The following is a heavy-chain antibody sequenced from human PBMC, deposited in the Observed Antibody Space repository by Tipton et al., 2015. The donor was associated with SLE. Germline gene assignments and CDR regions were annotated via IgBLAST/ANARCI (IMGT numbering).Heavy chain of an antibody. J-gene: IGHJ4*02. CDR2: IYYTGST. Sequence: TLSLTCTVSGGSVSSGFYYWSWIRQPPGKGLEWIGYIYYTGSTTYNPSLKSRVSISVDTSKNQFSLKLSSVTAADTAVYYCARPSKCTGDVCYGYFDCWGQGTLVTVSS. D-gene: IGHD2-8*02. V-gene: IGHV4-61*01. CDR3: ARPSKCTGDVCYGYFDC. CDR1: GGSVSSGFYY.